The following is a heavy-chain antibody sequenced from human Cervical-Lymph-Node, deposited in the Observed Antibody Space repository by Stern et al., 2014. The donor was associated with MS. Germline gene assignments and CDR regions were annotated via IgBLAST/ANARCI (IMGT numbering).Heavy chain of an antibody. J-gene: IGHJ5*01. CDR1: GGAFKILT. V-gene: IGHV1-69*01. D-gene: IGHD4-17*01. CDR2: LKHIVGAA. Sequence: QVPLVQSGAEVKKPGSSVKVSCKASGGAFKILTISWVRQAPGQGLEWMGGLKHIVGAANYAQNFQGRVTFSADESTSTAFMEMRSLTSDDTAIYYCARDHGDEEGNWFNSWGQGTLVTVSS. CDR3: ARDHGDEEGNWFNS.